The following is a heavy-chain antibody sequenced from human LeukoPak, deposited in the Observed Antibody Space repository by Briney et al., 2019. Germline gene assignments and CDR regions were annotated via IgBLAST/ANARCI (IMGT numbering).Heavy chain of an antibody. CDR2: ISSSGSTM. Sequence: GGSLRLSCAGSGFTFSSYEMNWVRQAPGKGLEWVSYISSSGSTMYYADSVKGRFTISRDNAKNSLYLEMNSLRAEDTAVYYCARTDLGYSYGNPDYWGQGTLVTVSS. J-gene: IGHJ4*02. V-gene: IGHV3-48*03. D-gene: IGHD5-18*01. CDR1: GFTFSSYE. CDR3: ARTDLGYSYGNPDY.